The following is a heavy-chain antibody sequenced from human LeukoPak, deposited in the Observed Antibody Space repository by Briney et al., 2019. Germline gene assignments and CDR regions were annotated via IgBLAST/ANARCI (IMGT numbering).Heavy chain of an antibody. CDR3: ARAITMVSPFDY. CDR1: GFTFSTYW. CDR2: ISSDGSST. J-gene: IGHJ4*02. D-gene: IGHD3-10*01. V-gene: IGHV3-74*01. Sequence: PGGSLRLSCAASGFTFSTYWMHWVRQAPGKGPVWVSRISSDGSSTAYADSVKGRFTTSRDNSKNTVYLQMNSLRAEDTAVYYCARAITMVSPFDYWGQGTLVTVSS.